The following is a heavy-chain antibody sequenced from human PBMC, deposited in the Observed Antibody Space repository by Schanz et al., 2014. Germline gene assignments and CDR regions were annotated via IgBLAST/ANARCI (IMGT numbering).Heavy chain of an antibody. CDR3: ARAQGVIRLYYGVDV. V-gene: IGHV3-30*03. CDR2: ISYDGNTK. Sequence: QVQLVESGGGVVQPGRSLRLSCVASGFPFSTYSIHWVRQAPGKGLEWVALISYDGNTKYYADSVKGRFTISRDNSMNTVYLQMNSLRSDDAAVYYCARAQGVIRLYYGVDVWGQGTTVTVSS. D-gene: IGHD3-10*01. CDR1: GFPFSTYS. J-gene: IGHJ6*02.